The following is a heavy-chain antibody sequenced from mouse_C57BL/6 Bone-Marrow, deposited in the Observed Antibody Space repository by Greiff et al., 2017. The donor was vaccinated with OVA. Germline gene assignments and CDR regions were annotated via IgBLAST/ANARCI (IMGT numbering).Heavy chain of an antibody. CDR1: GYTFTSYG. J-gene: IGHJ4*01. V-gene: IGHV1-81*01. CDR3: ARPHYYAMDY. Sequence: VQLQESGAELARPGASVKLSCKASGYTFTSYGISWVKQRTGQGLEWIGEIYPRSGNTYYNEKFKGKATLTADKSSSTAYMELRSLTSEDSAVYFCARPHYYAMDYWGQGTSVTVSS. CDR2: IYPRSGNT.